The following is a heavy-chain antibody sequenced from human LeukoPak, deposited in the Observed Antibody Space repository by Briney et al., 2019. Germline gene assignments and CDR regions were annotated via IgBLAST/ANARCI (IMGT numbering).Heavy chain of an antibody. Sequence: SETLFLTCTVSGGSISSYYWSWIRQPPGKGLEWIGYIYYSGSTNYNPSLKSRVTISVDTSKNQFSLKLSSVTAADTAVYYCARDYRSLDYWGQGTLVTVSS. D-gene: IGHD3-16*02. CDR3: ARDYRSLDY. J-gene: IGHJ4*02. CDR2: IYYSGST. CDR1: GGSISSYY. V-gene: IGHV4-59*01.